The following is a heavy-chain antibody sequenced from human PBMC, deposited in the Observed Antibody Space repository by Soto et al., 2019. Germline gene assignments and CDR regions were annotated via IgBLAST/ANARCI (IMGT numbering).Heavy chain of an antibody. CDR1: GFTFRSFG. CDR2: ISYDGSDE. Sequence: VQLVESGGGVVQPGRSLRLSCAASGFTFRSFGMHWVRQAPGKGLEWVALISYDGSDEYYADSVKGRFTVSRDNSKNTLYLQMNSLQVEDTAIYYCAKHLESTPSDGMDVWGQGTTVTVSS. CDR3: AKHLESTPSDGMDV. J-gene: IGHJ6*02. V-gene: IGHV3-30*18.